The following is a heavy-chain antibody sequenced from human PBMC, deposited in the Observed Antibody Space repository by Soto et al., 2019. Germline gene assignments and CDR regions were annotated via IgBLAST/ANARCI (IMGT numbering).Heavy chain of an antibody. CDR3: AKDVADYYGSGSFDY. CDR2: ISWNSGSI. Sequence: GGSLRLSCAASGFTFDDYAMHWVRQAPGKGLEWVSGISWNSGSIGYADSVKGRFTISRDSAKNSLYLQMNSLRAEDTALYYCAKDVADYYGSGSFDYWGQGTLVTVSS. D-gene: IGHD3-10*01. CDR1: GFTFDDYA. V-gene: IGHV3-9*01. J-gene: IGHJ4*02.